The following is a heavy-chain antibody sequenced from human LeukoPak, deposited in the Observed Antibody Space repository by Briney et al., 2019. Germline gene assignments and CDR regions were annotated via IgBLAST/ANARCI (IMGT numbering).Heavy chain of an antibody. CDR3: ARDAPYSGGCCAFDI. CDR1: GFTFSSYA. Sequence: GGSLRLSCVGSGFTFSSYALHWLRQAPGKGLGWVAVISADGTEKYYADSVKGRFTMSRDNSKNTLFPQMNSLRTDDTAVYFCARDAPYSGGCCAFDIWGQGTTVTVSS. CDR2: ISADGTEK. J-gene: IGHJ3*02. V-gene: IGHV3-30-3*01. D-gene: IGHD6-19*01.